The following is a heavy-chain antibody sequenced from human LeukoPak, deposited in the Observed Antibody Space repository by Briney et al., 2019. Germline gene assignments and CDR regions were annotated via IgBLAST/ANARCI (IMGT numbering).Heavy chain of an antibody. CDR1: GGSISSDNSY. J-gene: IGHJ5*02. D-gene: IGHD2-15*01. V-gene: IGHV4-61*02. Sequence: PSETLSLTCTVSGGSISSDNSYWSWIRQPAGKGLEWIGRIYSSGSTDYSSSLKSRVTISVDTSKNQFSLKLNSVTAADTAVYFCARGPYYCSGASCLNWFDPWGQGTLVTVSS. CDR3: ARGPYYCSGASCLNWFDP. CDR2: IYSSGST.